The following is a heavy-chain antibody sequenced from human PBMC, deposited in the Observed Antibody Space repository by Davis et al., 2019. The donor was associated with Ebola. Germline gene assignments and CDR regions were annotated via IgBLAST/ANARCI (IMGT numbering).Heavy chain of an antibody. CDR2: INPNSGGT. Sequence: ASVKVSCKASGYTFTGYYMHWVRQAPGQGLEWMGWINPNSGGTNYAQKFQGWVTMTRDTSISTAYMELSRLRSDDTAVYYCARDRLGIVATIGGNWFDPWGQGTLVTVSS. J-gene: IGHJ5*02. V-gene: IGHV1-2*04. D-gene: IGHD5-12*01. CDR3: ARDRLGIVATIGGNWFDP. CDR1: GYTFTGYY.